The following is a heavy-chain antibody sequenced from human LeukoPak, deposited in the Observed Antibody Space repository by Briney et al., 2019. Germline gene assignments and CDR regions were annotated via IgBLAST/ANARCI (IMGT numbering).Heavy chain of an antibody. Sequence: GVLRLSCAASGFTFSSYWMSWVRQAPGKGLEWVANIKQDGSEKYYVDSVKGRFTISRDNAKNSLYLQMNSLRAEDTAVYYCAREGGGNLAVVPAAFDYWGQGTLVTVSS. V-gene: IGHV3-7*01. CDR3: AREGGGNLAVVPAAFDY. CDR1: GFTFSSYW. J-gene: IGHJ4*02. D-gene: IGHD2-2*01. CDR2: IKQDGSEK.